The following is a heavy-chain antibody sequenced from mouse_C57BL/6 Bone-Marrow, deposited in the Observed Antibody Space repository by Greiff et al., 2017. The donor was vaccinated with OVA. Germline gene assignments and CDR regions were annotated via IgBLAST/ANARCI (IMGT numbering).Heavy chain of an antibody. Sequence: QVQLQQPGAELVKPGASVKLSCKASGYTFTSYWMHWVKQRPGQGLEWIGMIHPNSGSTNYNEKFKSKATLTVDKSSSTAYMQLSSLTSEDSAVDYCARPGYYFAWLAYWGQGTLVTVSA. CDR3: ARPGYYFAWLAY. V-gene: IGHV1-64*01. D-gene: IGHD2-3*01. CDR2: IHPNSGST. J-gene: IGHJ3*01. CDR1: GYTFTSYW.